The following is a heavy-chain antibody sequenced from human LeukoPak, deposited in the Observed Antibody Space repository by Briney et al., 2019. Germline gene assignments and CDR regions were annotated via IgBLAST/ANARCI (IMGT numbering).Heavy chain of an antibody. CDR1: GGSFRGYY. D-gene: IGHD3-10*01. CDR3: ARGTYYYGSGSYFY. J-gene: IGHJ4*02. Sequence: PSETLSLTCAVYGGSFRGYYWSWIRQPPGKGLGWIGEINHSGSTNYNPSLKSRFTISVDTSKNQFSLKLSSVTAADTAVYYCARGTYYYGSGSYFYWGQGTLVTVSS. V-gene: IGHV4-34*01. CDR2: INHSGST.